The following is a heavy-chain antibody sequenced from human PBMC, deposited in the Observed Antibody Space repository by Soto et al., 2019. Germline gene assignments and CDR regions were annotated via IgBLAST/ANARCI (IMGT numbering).Heavy chain of an antibody. V-gene: IGHV3-64*02. J-gene: IGHJ3*02. Sequence: GGSLRLSCAASGFTFSNYNIHWVRQAPGKGLQYVSSISGNGGSTHYADSVKGRFIISRDNSKNTVYLQLGSLRIDDMALYYCARRDRGFDIRGQGTMVTVSS. D-gene: IGHD3-16*02. CDR1: GFTFSNYN. CDR3: ARRDRGFDI. CDR2: ISGNGGST.